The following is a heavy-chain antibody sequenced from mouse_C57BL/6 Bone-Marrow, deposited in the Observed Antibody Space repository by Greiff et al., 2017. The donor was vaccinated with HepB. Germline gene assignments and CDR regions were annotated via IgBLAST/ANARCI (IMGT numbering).Heavy chain of an antibody. Sequence: EVKLQESGGGLVQPGGSMKLSCAASGFTFRDAWMDWVRQSPEKGLEWVAEIRNKANNHATYYAESVKGRFTISRDDSKSSVYLQMNSLRAEDTGIYYCTFITTVVATRPFAYWGQGTLVTVSA. D-gene: IGHD1-1*01. CDR3: TFITTVVATRPFAY. V-gene: IGHV6-6*01. CDR1: GFTFRDAW. J-gene: IGHJ3*01. CDR2: IRNKANNHAT.